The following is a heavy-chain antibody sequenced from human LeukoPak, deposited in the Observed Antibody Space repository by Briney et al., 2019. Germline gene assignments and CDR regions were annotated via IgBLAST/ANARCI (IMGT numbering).Heavy chain of an antibody. V-gene: IGHV4-30-4*01. Sequence: PSETLSLTCTVSGGSIRSGDYYWRWIRQPPGKGLEWIEYIYYSGSTYYNPSLKSRVTISVDTSKNQFSLKLSSVTAADTAVYYCARAVGHDYVWGSYRVYFDYWGQGTLVTVSS. CDR2: IYYSGST. D-gene: IGHD3-16*02. J-gene: IGHJ4*02. CDR3: ARAVGHDYVWGSYRVYFDY. CDR1: GGSIRSGDYY.